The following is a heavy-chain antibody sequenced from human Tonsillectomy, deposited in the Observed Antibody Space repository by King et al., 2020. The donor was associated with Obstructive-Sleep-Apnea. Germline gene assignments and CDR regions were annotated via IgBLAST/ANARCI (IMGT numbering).Heavy chain of an antibody. Sequence: VQLVESGGGVVQPGRSLRLSCAASGFTFSSYAMHGVRQAPGKGLEWVAVISYDGSNKYYADSVKGRFTISRDNSKNTLYLQMNSLRAEDTAVYYCARAQDRGYFQHWGQGTLVTVSS. CDR3: ARAQDRGYFQH. J-gene: IGHJ1*01. V-gene: IGHV3-30*04. CDR2: ISYDGSNK. CDR1: GFTFSSYA.